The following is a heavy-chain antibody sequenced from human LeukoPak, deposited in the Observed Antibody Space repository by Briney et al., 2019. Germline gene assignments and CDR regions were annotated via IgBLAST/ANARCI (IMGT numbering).Heavy chain of an antibody. V-gene: IGHV4-39*01. Sequence: PSETLSLTCTVSGGSISSSSYYWGWIRQPPGKGLEWIGSIYYSGSTYYNPSLKSRVTISVDTSKNQFSLKLRSVTAADTAVYYCARSEYYSDSSGYNFEYYFDYWGQGTLVTVSS. CDR3: ARSEYYSDSSGYNFEYYFDY. D-gene: IGHD3-22*01. CDR1: GGSISSSSYY. CDR2: IYYSGST. J-gene: IGHJ4*02.